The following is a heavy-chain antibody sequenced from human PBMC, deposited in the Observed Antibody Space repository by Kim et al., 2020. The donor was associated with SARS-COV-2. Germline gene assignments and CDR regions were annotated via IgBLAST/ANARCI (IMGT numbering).Heavy chain of an antibody. J-gene: IGHJ4*02. Sequence: ASVKVSCKASGYTITSYYMHWVRQAPGQGLEWMGIINPSGGSTSYAQKFQGRVTMTRDTSTSTVYMELSSLRSEDTAVYYCATHYGGNPGPLDYWGQGTLVTVSS. V-gene: IGHV1-46*01. CDR1: GYTITSYY. CDR2: INPSGGST. CDR3: ATHYGGNPGPLDY. D-gene: IGHD4-17*01.